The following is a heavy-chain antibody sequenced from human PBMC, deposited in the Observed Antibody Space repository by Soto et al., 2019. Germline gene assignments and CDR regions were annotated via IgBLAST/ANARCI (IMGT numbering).Heavy chain of an antibody. J-gene: IGHJ4*02. CDR1: GITFSSYA. V-gene: IGHV3-23*01. CDR3: AILPGKYCSGGSCRPNDLDY. D-gene: IGHD2-15*01. Sequence: QPGGSLTLSCAASGITFSSYAMSWVRQAPGKGLEWVSAISGSGGSTYYADSVKGRFTISRDNSKNTLFLQMNSLRAEDTAVYYCAILPGKYCSGGSCRPNDLDYWGQGT. CDR2: ISGSGGST.